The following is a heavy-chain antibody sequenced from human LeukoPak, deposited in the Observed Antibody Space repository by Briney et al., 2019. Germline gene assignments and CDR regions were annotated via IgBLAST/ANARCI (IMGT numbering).Heavy chain of an antibody. V-gene: IGHV4-39*07. CDR3: ARDQWLGYCSSTSCYGAFDI. CDR2: VSSNENP. Sequence: SETLSLTCTVSGDSIRGSFYYWAWIRQSPGKGLEWIGSVSSNENPDYSPSLRSRVTISVDTSKNQFSLKLSSVTAADTAVYYCARDQWLGYCSSTSCYGAFDIWGQGTMVTVSS. J-gene: IGHJ3*02. D-gene: IGHD2-2*01. CDR1: GDSIRGSFYY.